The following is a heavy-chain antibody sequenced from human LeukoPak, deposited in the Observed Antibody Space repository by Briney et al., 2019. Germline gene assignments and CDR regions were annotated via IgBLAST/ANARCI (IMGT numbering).Heavy chain of an antibody. J-gene: IGHJ4*02. CDR2: INHSGST. CDR3: ARGRRGIFDY. D-gene: IGHD3-16*01. V-gene: IGHV4-34*01. CDR1: GGSFSGYY. Sequence: PSETLSLTCAVYGGSFSGYYWSWIRQPPGKGLEWIGEINHSGSTNYNPSLKSRATISVDTSKNQFSLKLSSVTAADTAVYYCARGRRGIFDYWGQGTLVTVSS.